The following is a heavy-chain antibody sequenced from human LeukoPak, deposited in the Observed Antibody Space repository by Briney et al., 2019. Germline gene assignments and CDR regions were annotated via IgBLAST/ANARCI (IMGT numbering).Heavy chain of an antibody. CDR1: GYTFTIYG. CDR2: ISAYNGNT. D-gene: IGHD1-26*01. V-gene: IGHV1-18*01. CDR3: ARDLVDGVGAPGAY. Sequence: EASVKVSCKASGYTFTIYGISWGRQAPGQGLEWMGWISAYNGNTNYAQKLQGRVTITTDTSTRTAYMELRSLRSDDTAVYYCARDLVDGVGAPGAYWGQGALVTVYS. J-gene: IGHJ4*02.